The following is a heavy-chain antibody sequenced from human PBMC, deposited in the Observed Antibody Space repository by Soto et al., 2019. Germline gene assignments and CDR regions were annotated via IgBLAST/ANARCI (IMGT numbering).Heavy chain of an antibody. J-gene: IGHJ6*02. CDR3: ARDSEYCSSTSCYYYYYYGMDV. CDR1: GFTFSSYW. D-gene: IGHD2-2*01. Sequence: GGSLRLSCAASGFTFSSYWMSWVRQAPGKGLEWVANIKQDGSEKYYVDSVKGRFTISRDNAKNSLYLQMNSLRAEDTAVYYCARDSEYCSSTSCYYYYYYGMDVWGQGTTVTVSS. V-gene: IGHV3-7*05. CDR2: IKQDGSEK.